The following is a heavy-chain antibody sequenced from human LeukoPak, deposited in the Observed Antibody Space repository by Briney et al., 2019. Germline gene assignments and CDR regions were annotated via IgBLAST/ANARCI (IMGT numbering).Heavy chain of an antibody. CDR1: GYTFTSYG. CDR3: ASGYQWLVLTDYYGMDV. J-gene: IGHJ6*02. CDR2: ISAYNGNT. V-gene: IGHV1-18*01. D-gene: IGHD6-19*01. Sequence: GASVKVSCKASGYTFTSYGISWVRQAPGQGLEWMGWISAYNGNTNYAQKLQGRVTMTTDTSTSTAYMELRSLRSDDTAVYYCASGYQWLVLTDYYGMDVWGQGTTVTVSS.